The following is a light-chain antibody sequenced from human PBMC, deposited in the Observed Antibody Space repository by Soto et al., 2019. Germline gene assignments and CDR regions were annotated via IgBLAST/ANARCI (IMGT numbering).Light chain of an antibody. CDR3: LSYSSSTSPYV. V-gene: IGLV2-14*01. CDR1: SSDVGGYNF. Sequence: QSALTQPASVSGSPGQSITISCTGTSSDVGGYNFVSWYQQHPGKAPKLMIYDVTNRPSGVSNRFSGSKSGNTASLTISGLQAEDGADYYCLSYSSSTSPYVLGTATKVTVL. CDR2: DVT. J-gene: IGLJ1*01.